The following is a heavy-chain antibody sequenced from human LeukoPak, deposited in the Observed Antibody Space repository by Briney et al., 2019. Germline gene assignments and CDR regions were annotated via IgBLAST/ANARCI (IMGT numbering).Heavy chain of an antibody. Sequence: GGSLRLSCAASGXTFSGYTMNWVRQAPGTGLEWVSSISSSSSYIYFADSVKGRFTISRDNAKNSLYLQMNSLRAEDTAVYYCARAGSGWYFDSWGQGTLVTVSS. CDR3: ARAGSGWYFDS. J-gene: IGHJ4*02. D-gene: IGHD6-19*01. V-gene: IGHV3-21*01. CDR2: ISSSSSYI. CDR1: GXTFSGYT.